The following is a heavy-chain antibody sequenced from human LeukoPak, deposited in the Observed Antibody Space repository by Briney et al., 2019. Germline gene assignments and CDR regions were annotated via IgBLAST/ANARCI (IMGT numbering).Heavy chain of an antibody. Sequence: SETLSLTCTVSGGSISAYYWSWIRQSPGKGLEWIGYVYSTGSTNYNPSLQSRVTMSVDTSKNQFSLKLSSVTAADTAVYYCARRQYGPFDLWGQGTLVTVSS. D-gene: IGHD2-2*01. CDR2: VYSTGST. J-gene: IGHJ5*02. V-gene: IGHV4-59*08. CDR1: GGSISAYY. CDR3: ARRQYGPFDL.